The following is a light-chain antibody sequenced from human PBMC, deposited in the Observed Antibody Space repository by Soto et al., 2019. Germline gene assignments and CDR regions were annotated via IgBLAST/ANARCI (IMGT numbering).Light chain of an antibody. Sequence: DIQMTQSPSTLSASVGDRVTITCRASQSISNWLAWYQQRPGKAPKLLIYDASSLRSGVPSRFTGSGSGTEFTLTISSLQPDDFTTYYCHHYRYHSPTWTFGQGTKVEI. CDR1: QSISNW. CDR3: HHYRYHSPTWT. V-gene: IGKV1-5*01. CDR2: DAS. J-gene: IGKJ1*01.